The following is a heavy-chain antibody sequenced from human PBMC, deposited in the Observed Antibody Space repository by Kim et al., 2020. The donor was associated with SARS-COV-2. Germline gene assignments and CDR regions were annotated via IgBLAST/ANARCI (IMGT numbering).Heavy chain of an antibody. D-gene: IGHD5-18*01. V-gene: IGHV1-3*01. J-gene: IGHJ6*02. CDR2: INAGNGNT. CDR3: ATPVSHPIQRYYYGMDV. Sequence: ASVKVSCKASGYTFTSYAMHWVRQAPGQRLEWMGWINAGNGNTKYSQKFQGRVTITRDTSASTAYMELSSLRSEDTAVYYCATPVSHPIQRYYYGMDVWGQGTTVTVSS. CDR1: GYTFTSYA.